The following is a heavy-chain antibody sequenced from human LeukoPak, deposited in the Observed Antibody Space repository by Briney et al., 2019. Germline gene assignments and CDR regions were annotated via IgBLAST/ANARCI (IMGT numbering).Heavy chain of an antibody. CDR2: ISYDGSNK. CDR1: GFTFTSYG. D-gene: IGHD6-25*01. Sequence: PGGSLRLSCAASGFTFTSYGMHWVRQAPGKGLEWVAVISYDGSNKYYADSVKGRFTISRDNSKNTLYLQMNSLRAEDTAVYYCAKDQRGDFWGQGTLVTVSS. J-gene: IGHJ4*02. CDR3: AKDQRGDF. V-gene: IGHV3-30*18.